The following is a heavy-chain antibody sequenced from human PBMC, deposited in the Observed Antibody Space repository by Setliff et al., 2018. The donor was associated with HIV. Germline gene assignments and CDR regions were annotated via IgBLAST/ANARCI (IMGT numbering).Heavy chain of an antibody. CDR1: GVSSSNFA. Sequence: GGSLRLSCTVSGVSSSNFAMTWVRRAPGKGLEWVSIIGGSGGNTFSADSLKGRFSISRDNSKNTVYLQMNSLRADDSGVYYCAKSIVAAVDANDAFDIWGQGTTVTVSS. D-gene: IGHD1-26*01. J-gene: IGHJ3*02. CDR2: IGGSGGNT. CDR3: AKSIVAAVDANDAFDI. V-gene: IGHV3-23*01.